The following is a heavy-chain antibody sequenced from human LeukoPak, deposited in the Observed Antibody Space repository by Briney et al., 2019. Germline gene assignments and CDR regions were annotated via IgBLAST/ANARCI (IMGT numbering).Heavy chain of an antibody. D-gene: IGHD5-18*01. V-gene: IGHV3-33*01. Sequence: GGSLRLSCAASGFTFSSYGMHWVRQAPGKGLEWVAVTWYDGSNKYYADSVKGRFTISRDNSKNTLYLQMNSLRAEDTAVYYCARGRVYSYDLDYWGQGTLVTVSS. CDR2: TWYDGSNK. CDR3: ARGRVYSYDLDY. J-gene: IGHJ4*02. CDR1: GFTFSSYG.